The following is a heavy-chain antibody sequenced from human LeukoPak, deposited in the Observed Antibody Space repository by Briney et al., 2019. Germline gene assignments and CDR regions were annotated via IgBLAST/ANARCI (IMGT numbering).Heavy chain of an antibody. V-gene: IGHV4-4*02. CDR2: IYHSGST. CDR3: ARDRRSSSWYGSAFDI. CDR1: GGSISSSNW. Sequence: SETLSLTCAVSGGSISSSNWWSWVRQPPGKGLEWIGEIYHSGSTNYNPSLKSRVTISVDKSKNQFSLKLSSVTAADTAVYYCARDRRSSSWYGSAFDIWGQGTMVTVSS. D-gene: IGHD6-13*01. J-gene: IGHJ3*02.